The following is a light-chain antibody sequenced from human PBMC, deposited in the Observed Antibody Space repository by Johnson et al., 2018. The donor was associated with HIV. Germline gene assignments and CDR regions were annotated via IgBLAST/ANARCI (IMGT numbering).Light chain of an antibody. CDR3: GTWDSSLSAYV. CDR1: SSNIENNY. Sequence: QSVLTQPPSVSAASGQKVDISCSGSSSNIENNYLSWYQQLPHTAPKLLISDNNKRPSGIPDRFSGSKSCTSATLGITGLQTGDEADYYCGTWDSSLSAYVFGTWTKVTVL. CDR2: DNN. J-gene: IGLJ1*01. V-gene: IGLV1-51*01.